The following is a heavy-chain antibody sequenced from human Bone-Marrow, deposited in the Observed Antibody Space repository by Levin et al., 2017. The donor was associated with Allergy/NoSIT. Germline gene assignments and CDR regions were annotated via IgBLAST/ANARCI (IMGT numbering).Heavy chain of an antibody. V-gene: IGHV3-48*02. CDR2: ITSSGDST. D-gene: IGHD3-22*01. Sequence: GGSLRLSCAASGFTFRHYTMNWVRQAPGKGLEWVSCITSSGDSTYYADSVKGRFTISRDNAKNSLYLQLNRLRDEDTAMYYCARDPARGYYDSSGYPGDHWGQGTLVTVSS. CDR3: ARDPARGYYDSSGYPGDH. CDR1: GFTFRHYT. J-gene: IGHJ4*02.